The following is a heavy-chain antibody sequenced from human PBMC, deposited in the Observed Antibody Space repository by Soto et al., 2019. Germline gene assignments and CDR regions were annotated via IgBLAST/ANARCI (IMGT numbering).Heavy chain of an antibody. CDR1: GGSISSGDYY. CDR3: ARHYDILTGYRNSGHYFDY. CDR2: IYYSGST. Sequence: TLSLTCTVSGGSISSGDYYWSWIRQPPGKGLEWIGYIYYSGSTYYNPSLKSRVTISVDTSKNQFSLKLSSVTAADTAVYYCARHYDILTGYRNSGHYFDYWGQGTLVTVSS. V-gene: IGHV4-30-4*01. J-gene: IGHJ4*02. D-gene: IGHD3-9*01.